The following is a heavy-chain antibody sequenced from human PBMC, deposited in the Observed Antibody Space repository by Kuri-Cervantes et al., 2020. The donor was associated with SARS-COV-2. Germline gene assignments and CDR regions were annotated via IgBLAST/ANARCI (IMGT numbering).Heavy chain of an antibody. J-gene: IGHJ5*02. CDR2: IYYSGST. CDR3: AREHIVGVSGSWFDP. D-gene: IGHD1-26*01. V-gene: IGHV4-59*01. Sequence: GSLRLSCTVSGGSISSYYWSWIRQPPEKGLEWIGYIYYSGSTNYNPSLKSRVTISVDTSKNQFSLKLSSVTAADAAVYYCAREHIVGVSGSWFDPWGQGTLVTVSS. CDR1: GGSISSYY.